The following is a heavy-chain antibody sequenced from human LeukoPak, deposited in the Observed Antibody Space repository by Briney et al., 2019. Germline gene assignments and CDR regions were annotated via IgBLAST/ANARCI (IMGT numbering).Heavy chain of an antibody. V-gene: IGHV3-66*01. CDR3: AMTVTTGIFDY. J-gene: IGHJ4*02. Sequence: PGGSLRLSYAAYGFTVSSNYMSWVRQAPGKGLEWVTVIYSGGSTYYADSVKGRFTISRDNSKNTLYLQMNSLRAEDTAVYYCAMTVTTGIFDYWGQGTLVTVSS. D-gene: IGHD4-17*01. CDR2: IYSGGST. CDR1: GFTVSSNY.